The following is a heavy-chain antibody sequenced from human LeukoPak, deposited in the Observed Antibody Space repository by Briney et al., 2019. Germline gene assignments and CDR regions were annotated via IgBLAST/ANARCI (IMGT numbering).Heavy chain of an antibody. J-gene: IGHJ4*02. Sequence: GGSLRLSCAASGFTFSSCSMNWVRQAPGKGLEWVSSIGSSSSYIYYADSVKGRFSVSRDNAKNSLYLQMNSLRAEDTAVYYCARGATVRTPPLDYWGQGTLVTVSS. D-gene: IGHD4-23*01. CDR2: IGSSSSYI. CDR1: GFTFSSCS. V-gene: IGHV3-21*01. CDR3: ARGATVRTPPLDY.